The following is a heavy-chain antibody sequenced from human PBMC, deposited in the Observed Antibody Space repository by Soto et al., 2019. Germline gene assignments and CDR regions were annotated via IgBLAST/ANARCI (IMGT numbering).Heavy chain of an antibody. D-gene: IGHD3-3*01. J-gene: IGHJ4*02. Sequence: PGESLKISCKGIGYRFSTYWIAWVRQMPGKGLEWMGTIFPDDSETRYSPTFQGQVTISADKSISTAYLQWRSLKASDSAIYYCARFQHSVSHYLDFWGQGTRVTVSS. CDR2: IFPDDSET. CDR1: GYRFSTYW. V-gene: IGHV5-51*01. CDR3: ARFQHSVSHYLDF.